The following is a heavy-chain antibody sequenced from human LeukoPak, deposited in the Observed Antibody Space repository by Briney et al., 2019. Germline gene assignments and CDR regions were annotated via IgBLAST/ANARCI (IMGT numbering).Heavy chain of an antibody. D-gene: IGHD2-21*02. CDR2: ITGRGGST. CDR1: GFAFSSYT. CDR3: AKKTSYCGGDCYPYYLDH. V-gene: IGHV3-23*01. Sequence: PGGSLRLSCAASGFAFSSYTMGSGPPAPGKGLEWVSAITGRGGSTYYADSVKGRFTISRDSSKNTLYLQMNSLRAEDTAVYYCAKKTSYCGGDCYPYYLDHWGQGTLVTVSS. J-gene: IGHJ4*02.